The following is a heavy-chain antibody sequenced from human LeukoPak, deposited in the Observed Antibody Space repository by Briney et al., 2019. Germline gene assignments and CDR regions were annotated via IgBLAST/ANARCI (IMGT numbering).Heavy chain of an antibody. CDR1: AASIRSSSHH. V-gene: IGHV4-39*01. CDR3: VGHGGRGGATMGSFDS. CDR2: IYYGQTI. D-gene: IGHD5-12*01. J-gene: IGHJ5*01. Sequence: SETLSLTCTISAASIRSSSHHWGWIRHSPGKGLEWIGSIYYGQTIYYNPSLNSRVTISVVTSKDQFTLQLNSVTAADTAVYYRVGHGGRGGATMGSFDSWGQGSLVIVSS.